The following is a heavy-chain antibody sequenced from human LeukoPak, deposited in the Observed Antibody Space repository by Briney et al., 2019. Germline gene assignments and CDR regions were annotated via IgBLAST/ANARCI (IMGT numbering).Heavy chain of an antibody. Sequence: ASVKVSCKASGGTFSGYAISWVRQAPGQGLEWMGRIIPILGLANYAQKFQGRVTITADKSTSTAYMELSSLRSEDTAVYYCARDRIAAAGSFYYYYGMDVWGQGTTVTVSS. CDR3: ARDRIAAAGSFYYYYGMDV. V-gene: IGHV1-69*04. J-gene: IGHJ6*02. D-gene: IGHD6-13*01. CDR1: GGTFSGYA. CDR2: IIPILGLA.